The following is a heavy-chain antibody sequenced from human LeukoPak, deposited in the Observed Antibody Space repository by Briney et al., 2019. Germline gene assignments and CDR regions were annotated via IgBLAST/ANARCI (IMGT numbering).Heavy chain of an antibody. D-gene: IGHD6-13*01. V-gene: IGHV1-8*01. Sequence: ASVKVSCKASGYTFTSYDINWVRQATGQGLEWMGWMNPNSCNTGFAQKFQGRVTMTRNTSISTAYMELSSLRSEDTAVYYCARVPTYPMIAATGTGGGDYWGQGTLVTVSS. J-gene: IGHJ4*02. CDR1: GYTFTSYD. CDR2: MNPNSCNT. CDR3: ARVPTYPMIAATGTGGGDY.